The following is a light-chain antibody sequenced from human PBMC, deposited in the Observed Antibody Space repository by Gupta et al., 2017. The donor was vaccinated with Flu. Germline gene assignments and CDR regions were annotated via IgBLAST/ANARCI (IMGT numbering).Light chain of an antibody. CDR2: AAS. V-gene: IGKV1-8*01. CDR3: QQYYSYPWT. CDR1: QVISSS. Sequence: AIRMTQSPSSFATSTGHRVTITCRSSQVISSSLAWYQQTPGKAPKLLFYAASTLQSVVPTRFGGGGSGKYIPLTISCQQSEDVATYYCQQYYSYPWTFGQGTKVEIK. J-gene: IGKJ1*01.